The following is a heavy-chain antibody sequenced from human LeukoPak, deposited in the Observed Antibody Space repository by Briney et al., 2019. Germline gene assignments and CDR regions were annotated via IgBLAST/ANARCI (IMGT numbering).Heavy chain of an antibody. D-gene: IGHD6-13*01. CDR2: IDWDDDK. CDR1: GFSLSTSGMC. J-gene: IGHJ6*02. V-gene: IGHV2-70*11. CDR3: ARIVWGQQLVPPLYYYYGMDV. Sequence: SGPTHVNPTQTLTLTCTFSGFSLSTSGMCVSWIRQPPGKALEWLARIDWDDDKYYSTSLKTRLTISKDTSKNQVVLTMTNMDPVDTATYYCARIVWGQQLVPPLYYYYGMDVWGQGTTVTVSS.